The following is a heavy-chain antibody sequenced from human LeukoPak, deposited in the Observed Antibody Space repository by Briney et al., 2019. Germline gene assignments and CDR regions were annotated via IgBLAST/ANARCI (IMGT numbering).Heavy chain of an antibody. CDR3: ARGAGAAAKDDWFDP. CDR2: IYYSGST. V-gene: IGHV4-59*01. D-gene: IGHD2-2*01. Sequence: SETLSLTCTVSGGSISSYYWSWIRQPPGKGLEWIGYIYYSGSTDYNPSLKSRVTISVDTSKNQFSLKLSSVTAADTAVYYCARGAGAAAKDDWFDPWGQGTLVTVSS. J-gene: IGHJ5*02. CDR1: GGSISSYY.